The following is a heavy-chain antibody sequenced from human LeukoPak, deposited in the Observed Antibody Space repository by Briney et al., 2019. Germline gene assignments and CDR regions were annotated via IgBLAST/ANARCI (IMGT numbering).Heavy chain of an antibody. Sequence: PSETLSLTCAVYGGSFSGYYWSWIRQPPGKGLEWIGEINHSGSTNYNPSLRGRVTISVDTSKNQFSLKLSSVTAADTAVYYCARDNYCSSTSCYRRAFDIWGQGTMVTVSS. D-gene: IGHD2-2*01. CDR1: GGSFSGYY. CDR2: INHSGST. V-gene: IGHV4-34*01. J-gene: IGHJ3*02. CDR3: ARDNYCSSTSCYRRAFDI.